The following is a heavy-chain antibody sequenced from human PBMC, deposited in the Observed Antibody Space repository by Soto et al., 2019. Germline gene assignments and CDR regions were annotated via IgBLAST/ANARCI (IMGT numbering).Heavy chain of an antibody. CDR2: IYYSGST. J-gene: IGHJ6*02. V-gene: IGHV4-39*07. Sequence: SETLSLTCTVSGGSISSSSYYWGWIRQPPGKGLEWIGSIYYSGSTNYNPSLKSRVTISVDTSKNQFSLKLSSVTAADTAVYYCARDTYYDFWSGYSDYYYGMDVWGQGTTVTVSS. D-gene: IGHD3-3*01. CDR1: GGSISSSSYY. CDR3: ARDTYYDFWSGYSDYYYGMDV.